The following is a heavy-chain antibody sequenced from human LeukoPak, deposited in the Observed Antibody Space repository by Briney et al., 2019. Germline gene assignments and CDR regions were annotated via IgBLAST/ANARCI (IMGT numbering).Heavy chain of an antibody. CDR1: GGSISSHY. CDR3: ARDRGDYDFWSGSNWFDP. J-gene: IGHJ5*02. V-gene: IGHV4-59*11. CDR2: IYYSGST. Sequence: SETLSLTCTVSGGSISSHYWSWIRQPPGKGLEWIGYIYYSGSTNYNPSLKSRVTISVDTSKNQFSLKLSSVTAADTAVYYCARDRGDYDFWSGSNWFDPWGQGTLVTVSS. D-gene: IGHD3-3*01.